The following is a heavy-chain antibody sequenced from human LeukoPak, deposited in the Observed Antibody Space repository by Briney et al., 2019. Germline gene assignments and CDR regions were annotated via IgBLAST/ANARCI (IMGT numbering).Heavy chain of an antibody. Sequence: GGSLRLSCAASGFTFSDYYMSWVRQAPGKGLEWVSVIYSGGSTYYADSVKGRFTISRDNSKNTLYLQMNSLRAEDTAVYYCARGVGSGSRLRAGDYWGQGTLVTVSS. D-gene: IGHD1-26*01. CDR2: IYSGGST. CDR3: ARGVGSGSRLRAGDY. J-gene: IGHJ4*02. V-gene: IGHV3-53*01. CDR1: GFTFSDYY.